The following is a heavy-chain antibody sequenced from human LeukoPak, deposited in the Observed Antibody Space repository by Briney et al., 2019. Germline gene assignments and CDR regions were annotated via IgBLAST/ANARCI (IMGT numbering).Heavy chain of an antibody. CDR3: AKGAVTTIDY. Sequence: GGSLRLSCAASGFTFSNYAMSWVRQAPGKGLEWVSGISGSDGTTYYADSVKGRFTISRDNSKNSLYLQMNSLRAEDVALYYCAKGAVTTIDYWGQGTLVTVSS. D-gene: IGHD4-17*01. CDR1: GFTFSNYA. CDR2: ISGSDGTT. V-gene: IGHV3-23*01. J-gene: IGHJ4*02.